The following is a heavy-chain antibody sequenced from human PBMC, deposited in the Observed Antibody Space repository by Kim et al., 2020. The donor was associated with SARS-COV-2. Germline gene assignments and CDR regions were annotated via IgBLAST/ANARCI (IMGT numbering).Heavy chain of an antibody. CDR3: ARDLRGVGLAND. CDR1: GFTFSNYW. Sequence: GGSLRLSCVTSGFTFSNYWMNWVRQAPGKGLEWVANINRDGSGEHYVDSVRGRFTISRDNARNSLYLQMNSLSAEDTALYYCARDLRGVGLANDWGQGTLVLVSS. CDR2: INRDGSGE. J-gene: IGHJ4*02. V-gene: IGHV3-7*03. D-gene: IGHD1-26*01.